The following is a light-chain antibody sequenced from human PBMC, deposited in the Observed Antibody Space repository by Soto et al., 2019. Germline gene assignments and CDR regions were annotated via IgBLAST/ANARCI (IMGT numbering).Light chain of an antibody. CDR3: QQSGSSLPWT. V-gene: IGKV3-20*01. CDR1: QSVSSSY. J-gene: IGKJ1*01. Sequence: EMVLTQSPGTLSLSPGERATLSCRASQSVSSSYLAWYQQKPGQAPRLLIYGASSRATGIPDRFSGSGSGTDFTLTISRLEPEDFAVYSCQQSGSSLPWTFGPGPKVDIK. CDR2: GAS.